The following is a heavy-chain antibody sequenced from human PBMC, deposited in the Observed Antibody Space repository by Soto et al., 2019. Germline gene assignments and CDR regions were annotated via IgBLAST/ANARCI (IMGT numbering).Heavy chain of an antibody. CDR3: VGESFYRFDY. Sequence: PGGSLRLSCAVSGLTFSDHHLNWVRQAPGKGLEWLGRTRNKANSYTTEYAASVKGRFTISRDDSKNSLFLQMNSLKTEDTAVYYCVGESFYRFDYWGQGSLVTVSS. CDR2: TRNKANSYTT. J-gene: IGHJ4*02. V-gene: IGHV3-72*01. CDR1: GLTFSDHH. D-gene: IGHD3-16*01.